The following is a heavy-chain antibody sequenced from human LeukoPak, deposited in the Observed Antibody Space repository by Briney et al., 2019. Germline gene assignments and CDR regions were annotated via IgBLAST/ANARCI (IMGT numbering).Heavy chain of an antibody. CDR2: VYYSGST. CDR1: GDSLSSGLYY. D-gene: IGHD3-3*01. V-gene: IGHV4-39*01. J-gene: IGHJ5*02. CDR3: ARGSITIFGVVTPNWFDP. Sequence: PSETLSLTCTVSGDSLSSGLYYWGWIRQPPGKGLTWVGSVYYSGSTLFSASFENRVAMPVDRSKNQFSLKLNSVTAADTATYYCARGSITIFGVVTPNWFDPWGQGTLVTVSS.